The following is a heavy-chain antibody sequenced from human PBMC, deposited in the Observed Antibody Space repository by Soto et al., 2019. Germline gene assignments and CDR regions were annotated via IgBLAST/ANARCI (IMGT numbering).Heavy chain of an antibody. Sequence: QVQLVESGGGVVQPGRSLRLSCAASGFTFSTYDMQWVRQAPGKGLEWVAVISYDGSNKYYADSVKGRFTISRDNSKKTLYLQMSSLRAEDTAVYYRAKGQQWLTYWGQGTLVTVSS. CDR1: GFTFSTYD. CDR2: ISYDGSNK. V-gene: IGHV3-30*18. CDR3: AKGQQWLTY. D-gene: IGHD6-19*01. J-gene: IGHJ4*02.